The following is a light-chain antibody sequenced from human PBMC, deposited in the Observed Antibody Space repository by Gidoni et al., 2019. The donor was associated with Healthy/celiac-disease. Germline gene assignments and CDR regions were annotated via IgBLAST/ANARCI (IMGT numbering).Light chain of an antibody. J-gene: IGKJ4*01. CDR2: GAS. CDR3: QQYGSPLLT. Sequence: ELVLTQSPGTLSLSPGERATLSCRASQSVSSSYLAWYQQKPGQAPRLLIYGASSRATGIPDRFSGSGSGTDFTLTISRLEPEDFAVYYCQQYGSPLLTFXGXTKVXIK. V-gene: IGKV3-20*01. CDR1: QSVSSSY.